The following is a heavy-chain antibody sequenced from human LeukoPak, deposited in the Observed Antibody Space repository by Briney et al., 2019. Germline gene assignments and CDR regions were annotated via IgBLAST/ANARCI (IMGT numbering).Heavy chain of an antibody. V-gene: IGHV1-8*01. D-gene: IGHD2-21*01. Sequence: ASVKVSCKASGYTFTCYDINWVRQATGQGLEWMGWMNPNSGNTGYAQKFQGRVTMTRNTSISTAYMELSSLRSEDTAVYYCARGHRSAVANDYWGQGTLVTVSS. CDR3: ARGHRSAVANDY. J-gene: IGHJ4*02. CDR1: GYTFTCYD. CDR2: MNPNSGNT.